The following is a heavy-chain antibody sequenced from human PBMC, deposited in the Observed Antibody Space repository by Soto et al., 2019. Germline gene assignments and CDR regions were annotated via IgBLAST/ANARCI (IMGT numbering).Heavy chain of an antibody. D-gene: IGHD2-2*02. V-gene: IGHV4-31*03. CDR2: IYHSGTT. Sequence: SETLSLTCTVSGGSISSGGYYWSWIRQHPGKGLEWIGYIYHSGTTYYNPSLKSRVTISVDTSKNQFSLKLSSVTAADTAVYYCARHKDIVVVPAAISRVPYYYGMDVWGQGTTVTVSS. J-gene: IGHJ6*02. CDR1: GGSISSGGYY. CDR3: ARHKDIVVVPAAISRVPYYYGMDV.